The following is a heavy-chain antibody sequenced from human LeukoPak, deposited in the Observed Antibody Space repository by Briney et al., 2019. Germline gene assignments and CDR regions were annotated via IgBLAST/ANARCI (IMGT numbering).Heavy chain of an antibody. V-gene: IGHV1-18*01. CDR3: AIGYFDCLGVY. Sequence: GASVKVSCKASGYTFTSYGISWVRQAPGQGLEWMGWIAAYNGNTNYAQKLQGRVTMTTDTSTSTAYMELRSLRSHHTAVHHCAIGYFDCLGVYRRQGTLVTVPS. CDR2: IAAYNGNT. CDR1: GYTFTSYG. D-gene: IGHD3-9*01. J-gene: IGHJ4*02.